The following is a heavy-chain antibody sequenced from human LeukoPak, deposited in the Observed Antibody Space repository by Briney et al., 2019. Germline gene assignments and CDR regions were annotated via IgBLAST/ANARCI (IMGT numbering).Heavy chain of an antibody. V-gene: IGHV3-23*01. CDR1: GFTFSSYA. CDR2: ISGSGGST. Sequence: PGGSLRLSCAASGFTFSSYAMSWVRQAPGKGLEWVSAISGSGGSTYYADSVKGRFTISRDNSKNTLYLQMNSLRAEDTAVYYCAESRGYSSSWHAFDIWGQGTMVTVSS. CDR3: AESRGYSSSWHAFDI. D-gene: IGHD6-13*01. J-gene: IGHJ3*02.